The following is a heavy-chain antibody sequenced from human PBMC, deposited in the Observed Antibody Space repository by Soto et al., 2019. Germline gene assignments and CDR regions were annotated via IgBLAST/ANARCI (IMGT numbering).Heavy chain of an antibody. CDR3: ARDLEAGDH. CDR1: GYTFTHYY. CDR2: INPASGST. Sequence: QVQLVQSGAEVKKPGASVKLSCRTSGYTFTHYYIHWVRQAPGQGLEWLASINPASGSTNYAQDFQGRVTLTMDTSTTTVYMGLSGLRAEDTASFYCARDLEAGDHWGQGTLVTVSS. V-gene: IGHV1-46*01. D-gene: IGHD6-13*01. J-gene: IGHJ4*02.